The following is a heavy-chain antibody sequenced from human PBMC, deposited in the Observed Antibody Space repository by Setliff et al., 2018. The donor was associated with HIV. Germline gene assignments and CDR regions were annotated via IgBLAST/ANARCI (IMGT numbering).Heavy chain of an antibody. CDR1: GGSISSGSNY. CDR3: AKSSPPIGYITDC. Sequence: PSETLSLTCTVSGGSISSGSNYWSWIRQPAGKGLEWIGHIYTSGSTNYNPSLKSRVTISVDTSKNQFYLKLSSVTAADTAVYFCAKSSPPIGYITDCWGQGAPVTVSS. CDR2: IYTSGST. J-gene: IGHJ4*02. V-gene: IGHV4-61*09. D-gene: IGHD5-12*01.